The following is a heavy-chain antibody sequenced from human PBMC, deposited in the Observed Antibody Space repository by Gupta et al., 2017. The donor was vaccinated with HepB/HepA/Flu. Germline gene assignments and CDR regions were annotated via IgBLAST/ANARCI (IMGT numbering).Heavy chain of an antibody. D-gene: IGHD3-3*02. V-gene: IGHV3-23*01. Sequence: EVQLLESGGGLVQPGGSLRLYCAASGFTISGTAMSWVRQAPGTGLEWVSGIGSVFSAHYAASVRGGFTISRDKSKNTVYLLMNSLRAEDTAVYYCVKDLHFWSARDVWGKETTVTVSS. CDR3: VKDLHFWSARDV. J-gene: IGHJ6*04. CDR1: GFTISGTA. CDR2: IGSVFSA.